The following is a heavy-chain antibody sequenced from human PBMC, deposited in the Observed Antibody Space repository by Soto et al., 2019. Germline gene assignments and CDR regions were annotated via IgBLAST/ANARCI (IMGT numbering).Heavy chain of an antibody. CDR1: GGSISSYY. D-gene: IGHD3-22*01. J-gene: IGHJ4*02. V-gene: IGHV4-59*01. CDR2: IYYSGST. Sequence: SETLSLTCTVSGGSISSYYWSWIRQPPGKGLEWIGYIYYSGSTNYNPSLKSRVTISVDTSKNQFSLKLSSVTAADTALYYCASRNYYDSSGYSFDYWGQGTLVTVSS. CDR3: ASRNYYDSSGYSFDY.